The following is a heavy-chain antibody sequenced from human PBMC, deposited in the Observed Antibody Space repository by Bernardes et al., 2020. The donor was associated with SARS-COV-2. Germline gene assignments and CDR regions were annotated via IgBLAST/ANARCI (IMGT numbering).Heavy chain of an antibody. CDR2: IYYPGSI. V-gene: IGHV4-61*01. CDR1: RGSVSFGSNY. J-gene: IGHJ5*02. D-gene: IGHD2-15*01. CDR3: VRGTGFCSGGSCGWIDP. Sequence: TLSLTCSVSRGSVSFGSNYWTWIRQPPGKGLEWIGYIYYPGSINYNPSLKSRVTISVDTSKNQFSLKLTSVTAADTAVYYCVRGTGFCSGGSCGWIDPWGQGTLVSVAS.